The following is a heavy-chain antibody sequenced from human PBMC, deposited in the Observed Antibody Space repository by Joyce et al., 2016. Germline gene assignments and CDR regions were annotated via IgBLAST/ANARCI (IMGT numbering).Heavy chain of an antibody. V-gene: IGHV1-18*01. CDR3: ARDISGDPDASGH. D-gene: IGHD4-17*01. CDR1: GYTFTNYG. Sequence: QVQLVQSGAEVKKPGASVKVSCKASGYTFTNYGISWVRQAPGQGLEWMGWISTYNGNTNDAHKLQGRVTMTTDTSTSTAYMELRNLRSDDTAVYYCARDISGDPDASGHWGQGTLVTVSS. J-gene: IGHJ4*02. CDR2: ISTYNGNT.